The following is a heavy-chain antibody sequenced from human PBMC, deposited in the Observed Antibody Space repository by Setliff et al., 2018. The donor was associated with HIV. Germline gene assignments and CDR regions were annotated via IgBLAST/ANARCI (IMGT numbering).Heavy chain of an antibody. J-gene: IGHJ4*02. D-gene: IGHD3-10*01. CDR2: IWFDGTDK. CDR1: GFTFNNYG. V-gene: IGHV3-33*06. CDR3: AKEREYYCARELSPTGTD. Sequence: GGSLRLSCAASGFTFNNYGIHWVRQAPGKGLEWVAVIWFDGTDKYYADSVKGRFTISRDNSKNTLYLQMNSLRANDTAVYYCAKEREYYCARELSPTGTDWGQGTLVTVSS.